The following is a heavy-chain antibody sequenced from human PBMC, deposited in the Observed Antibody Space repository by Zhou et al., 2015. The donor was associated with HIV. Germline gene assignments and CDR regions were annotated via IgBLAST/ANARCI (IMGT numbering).Heavy chain of an antibody. CDR2: ISAYNGNT. CDR1: GYTFTSYG. Sequence: QVQLVQSGAEVKKPGASVKVSCKASGYTFTSYGISWVRQAPGQGLEWMGWISAYNGNTNYAQKLQGRVTMTTDTSTSTAYMELRSLRSDDTAVYYCARTQTHRRIAARPAAHFDIWGQGTMVTVSS. V-gene: IGHV1-18*01. J-gene: IGHJ3*02. D-gene: IGHD6-6*01. CDR3: ARTQTHRRIAARPAAHFDI.